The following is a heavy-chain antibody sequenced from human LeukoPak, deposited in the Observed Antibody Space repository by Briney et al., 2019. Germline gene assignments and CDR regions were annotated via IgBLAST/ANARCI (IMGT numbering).Heavy chain of an antibody. D-gene: IGHD2-15*01. CDR3: ARQYCSGGSCYSCVAFDI. V-gene: IGHV5-10-1*01. CDR2: IDPSDSYT. J-gene: IGHJ3*02. Sequence: GESLRISGKGSRYSFSRYWISWVRQMPGKGLEWMGRIDPSDSYTNYSPSFQGHVTISADKSISTAYLQWSSLKASDTAMYYCARQYCSGGSCYSCVAFDIWGQGTMVTVSS. CDR1: RYSFSRYW.